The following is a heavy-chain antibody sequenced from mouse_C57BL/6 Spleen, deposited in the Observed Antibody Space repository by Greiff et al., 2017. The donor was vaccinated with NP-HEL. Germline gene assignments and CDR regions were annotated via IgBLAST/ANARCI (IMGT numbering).Heavy chain of an antibody. CDR3: ARGNYWYFDV. J-gene: IGHJ1*03. V-gene: IGHV1-18*01. D-gene: IGHD2-1*01. Sequence: EVQLQQSGPELVKPGASVKIPCKASGYTFTDYNMDWVKQSHGKSLEWIGDINPNNGGTIYNQKFKGKATLTVDKSSSTAYMEIRSLTSEDTAVYYCARGNYWYFDVWGTGTTVTVSS. CDR2: INPNNGGT. CDR1: GYTFTDYN.